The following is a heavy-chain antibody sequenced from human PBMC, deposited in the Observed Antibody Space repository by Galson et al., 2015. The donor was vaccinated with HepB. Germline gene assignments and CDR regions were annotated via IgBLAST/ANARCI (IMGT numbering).Heavy chain of an antibody. V-gene: IGHV3-64D*06. Sequence: SLRLSGAASGFTFSSYAMHWVRQAPGKGLEYVSAISNNGGSTYYADSVKGRFTISRDNSKNTLYLQMSSLRAEDAAVYYCVKDRRIAVASTHLPDDWGQGTLVTVSS. CDR2: ISNNGGST. D-gene: IGHD6-19*01. CDR3: VKDRRIAVASTHLPDD. J-gene: IGHJ4*02. CDR1: GFTFSSYA.